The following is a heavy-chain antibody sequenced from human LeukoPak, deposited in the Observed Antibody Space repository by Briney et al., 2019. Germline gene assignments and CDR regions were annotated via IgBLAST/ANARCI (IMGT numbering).Heavy chain of an antibody. V-gene: IGHV4-39*02. Sequence: PSETLSLTGTVSGGSIRSSYYYWGWIRQPPGKGLEWIGSIYDSGSTYYNPSLKSRVTISVDTSKNQFSLKLNSVTAADTAVYYCARDLNCSGGSCYSGWGQGTLVTVSS. CDR1: GGSIRSSYYY. CDR2: IYDSGST. D-gene: IGHD2-15*01. J-gene: IGHJ4*02. CDR3: ARDLNCSGGSCYSG.